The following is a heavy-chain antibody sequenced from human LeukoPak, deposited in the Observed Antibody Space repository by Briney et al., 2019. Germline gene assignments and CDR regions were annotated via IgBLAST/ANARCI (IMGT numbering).Heavy chain of an antibody. D-gene: IGHD3-9*01. J-gene: IGHJ3*02. CDR2: ISSSGGST. CDR1: GFTFSSYG. Sequence: GGSLRLSCAASGFTFSSYGMSWVRQAPGKGLEWVSAISSSGGSTHYADSVKGRFSIPRDNSKNTLYLQMNSLRAEDTAVYYCAKDLGRYLDASDIWGQGTMVTVSS. V-gene: IGHV3-23*01. CDR3: AKDLGRYLDASDI.